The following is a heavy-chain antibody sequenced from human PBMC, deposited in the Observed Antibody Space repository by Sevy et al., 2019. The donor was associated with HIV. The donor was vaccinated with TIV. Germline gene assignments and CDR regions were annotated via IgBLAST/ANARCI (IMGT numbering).Heavy chain of an antibody. V-gene: IGHV6-1*01. J-gene: IGHJ4*02. CDR1: GDSVSSNSAA. CDR2: TYYRSKWYN. CDR3: ARDKGWSIGEFDY. Sequence: SQTLSLTCAISGDSVSSNSAAWNWISQSPSRGLEWLGRTYYRSKWYNDYAVSVKSRITINPDTSKNQFSLQLNSVTPEDTAVYYCARDKGWSIGEFDYWGQGTLVTVSS. D-gene: IGHD6-19*01.